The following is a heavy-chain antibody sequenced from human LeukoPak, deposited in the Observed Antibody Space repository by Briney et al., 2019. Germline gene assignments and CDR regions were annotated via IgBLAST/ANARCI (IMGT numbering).Heavy chain of an antibody. D-gene: IGHD4-17*01. CDR3: ARGLAYGDYLSYYYYYYMDV. J-gene: IGHJ6*03. CDR2: IKQDGSEK. V-gene: IGHV3-7*01. Sequence: GGSLRLSCAVSGFTFSSSYMNWVRQAPGKGLEWVANIKQDGSEKYYVDSVKGRFTISRDNAKNSLYLQMNSLRAEDTAVYYCARGLAYGDYLSYYYYYYMDVWGKGTTVTISS. CDR1: GFTFSSSY.